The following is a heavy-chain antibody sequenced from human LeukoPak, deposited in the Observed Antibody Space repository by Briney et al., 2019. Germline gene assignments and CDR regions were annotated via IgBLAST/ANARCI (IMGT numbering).Heavy chain of an antibody. D-gene: IGHD2-2*01. CDR1: GYTFTSYG. J-gene: IGHJ4*02. Sequence: ASVKVSCKASGYTFTSYGISWVRQAPGQGLEWMGWISAYNGNTNYAQKLQGRVTMTTDTSTSTAYMELRSLRSDDTAVYYCASGYCSSTSCSPFDYWGQGTLVTVSS. V-gene: IGHV1-18*01. CDR3: ASGYCSSTSCSPFDY. CDR2: ISAYNGNT.